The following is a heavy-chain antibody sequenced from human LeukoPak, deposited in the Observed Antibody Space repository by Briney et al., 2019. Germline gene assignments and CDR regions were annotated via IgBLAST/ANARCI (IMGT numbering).Heavy chain of an antibody. D-gene: IGHD3-9*01. Sequence: PSGTLSLTCAVSGVSISSSYWWGWVRQPPGKGLEWLGEVYQSGNTNYNPSLKSRVTISGDKSKNQFSLKLSSVTAADTAIYYCASISGGKFDYWGQGTLVTVSS. V-gene: IGHV4-4*02. CDR1: GVSISSSYW. J-gene: IGHJ4*02. CDR3: ASISGGKFDY. CDR2: VYQSGNT.